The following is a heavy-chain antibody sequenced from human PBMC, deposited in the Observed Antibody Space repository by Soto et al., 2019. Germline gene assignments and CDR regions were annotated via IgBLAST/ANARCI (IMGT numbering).Heavy chain of an antibody. Sequence: EVQLVESGGGLVQPGGSLRLSCAASAFSFSNFWMAWVRQTPGKGPEWVATIKDDGSEKYYVDSLKGRFTVSRDNAENSLYLQMNSLRVEDTAIYYFTREVGWGDFDIWGQGTMVIVSS. CDR3: TREVGWGDFDI. V-gene: IGHV3-7*01. CDR2: IKDDGSEK. J-gene: IGHJ3*02. D-gene: IGHD6-19*01. CDR1: AFSFSNFW.